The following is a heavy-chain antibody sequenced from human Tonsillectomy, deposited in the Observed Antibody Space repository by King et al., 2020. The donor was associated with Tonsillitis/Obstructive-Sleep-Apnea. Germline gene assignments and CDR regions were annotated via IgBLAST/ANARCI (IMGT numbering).Heavy chain of an antibody. Sequence: VQLVESGGGLVQPGGSLRLSCAASGFTFSSYEMNWVRQAPGKGLEWVANIKQDGSEKYYVDSVKGRFTISRDNAKNSLYLQMNSLRAEDTAVYYCARGGASGSLLPFDYWGQGTLVTVSS. J-gene: IGHJ4*02. V-gene: IGHV3-7*03. CDR3: ARGGASGSLLPFDY. CDR2: IKQDGSEK. D-gene: IGHD1-26*01. CDR1: GFTFSSYE.